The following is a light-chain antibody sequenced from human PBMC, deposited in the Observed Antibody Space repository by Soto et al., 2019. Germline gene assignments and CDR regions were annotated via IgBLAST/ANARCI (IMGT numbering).Light chain of an antibody. CDR3: QQRSNWPQLT. CDR1: QSVSSY. CDR2: DAS. V-gene: IGKV3-11*01. Sequence: EIVLTQSQATLSLSPGERATLSCRPSQSVSSYLAWYQQKPGQAPRLLIYDASNRATGIPARFSGSGSGTDFTLTISSLEPEDFVVYYCQQRSNWPQLTFGGGTKVDIK. J-gene: IGKJ4*01.